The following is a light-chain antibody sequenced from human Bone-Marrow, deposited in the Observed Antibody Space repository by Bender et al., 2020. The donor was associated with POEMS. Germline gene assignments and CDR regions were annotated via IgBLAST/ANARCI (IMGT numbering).Light chain of an antibody. CDR2: GNT. V-gene: IGLV1-40*01. CDR3: QSYDTSLSSSV. J-gene: IGLJ2*01. CDR1: SNIGAGYD. Sequence: QSLLTQPPSVSGAPGQRVTISCTGSSNIGAGYDVHWYQHLPGTAPKLIIYGNTHRPSGVPDRLSGSKSGSSGSLAITGLQTEDEGDYYCQSYDTSLSSSVFGGGTKLTVL.